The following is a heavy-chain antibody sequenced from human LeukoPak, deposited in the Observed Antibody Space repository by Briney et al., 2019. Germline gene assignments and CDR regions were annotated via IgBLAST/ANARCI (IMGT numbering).Heavy chain of an antibody. CDR2: ISTYNGNT. CDR3: AREWKYCGATSCGYYFDY. J-gene: IGHJ4*02. D-gene: IGHD2-2*01. Sequence: ASVKVSCKASGYTFNSFSINWVRQASGQGLEWMGWISTYNGNTNHSQKLQGRVTMTTDTSTSTAYMELRSLRSDDTAVYYCAREWKYCGATSCGYYFDYWGQGTLVTVSS. V-gene: IGHV1-18*01. CDR1: GYTFNSFS.